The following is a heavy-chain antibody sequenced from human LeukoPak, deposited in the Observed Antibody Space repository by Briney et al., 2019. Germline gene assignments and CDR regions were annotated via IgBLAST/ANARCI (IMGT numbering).Heavy chain of an antibody. V-gene: IGHV4-4*02. CDR3: ARVTDFWNEHYDSYFDS. CDR1: GFTFSNAW. CDR2: VNYSGNT. D-gene: IGHD3-22*01. Sequence: GSLRLSCAASGFTFSNAWMSWVRQTLGKGLEWIGEVNYSGNTNYNPSVKSRVAISVDMSRNHFSPRLNSVTAADTAVYYCARVTDFWNEHYDSYFDSWGQGTLVTVSS. J-gene: IGHJ4*02.